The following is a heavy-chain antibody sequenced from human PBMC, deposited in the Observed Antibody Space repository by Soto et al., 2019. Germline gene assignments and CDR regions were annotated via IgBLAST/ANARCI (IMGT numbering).Heavy chain of an antibody. CDR3: AGEKVGTTGIDF. Sequence: QAQLVQSGAEVKKPGASVKVSCNASGYTFTGYDINWVRQATGQGLEWMGLMNPNSGKTGYAQNVQGSVTMTRDDSITTAYMELPSLRDDDAAVYYCAGEKVGTTGIDFWGQGTLVTVSS. D-gene: IGHD1-26*01. CDR2: MNPNSGKT. J-gene: IGHJ4*02. CDR1: GYTFTGYD. V-gene: IGHV1-8*01.